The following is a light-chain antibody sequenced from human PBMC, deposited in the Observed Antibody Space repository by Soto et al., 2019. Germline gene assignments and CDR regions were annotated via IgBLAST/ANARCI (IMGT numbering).Light chain of an antibody. J-gene: IGKJ4*01. CDR3: QQRSNWPLT. CDR1: QSVNNN. CDR2: GAS. V-gene: IGKV3-15*01. Sequence: EVVMTQSPATLSVSPGERATLSCRASQSVNNNLAWYQQRPGQAPTLLIHGASTRAAGIPDRFSGSGSGTEFTLSISSLQSEDGAVYYCQQRSNWPLTFGGGTKVDIK.